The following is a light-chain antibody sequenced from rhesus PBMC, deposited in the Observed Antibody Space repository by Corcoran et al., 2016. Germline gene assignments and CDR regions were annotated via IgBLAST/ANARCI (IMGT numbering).Light chain of an antibody. Sequence: DIQMTQSPSSLSASVGDTVTITCRASQGISRYLNWFQQKPGKAPKLLLYAAASLESGVPSRFSGSGSGTEFTLTISSLQPEDFAAYYCLQHNSYPYSFGQGTKVEIK. V-gene: IGKV1-28*01. J-gene: IGKJ2*01. CDR1: QGISRY. CDR3: LQHNSYPYS. CDR2: AAA.